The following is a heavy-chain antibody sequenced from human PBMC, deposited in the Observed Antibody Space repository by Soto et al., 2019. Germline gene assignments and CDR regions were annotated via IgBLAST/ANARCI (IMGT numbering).Heavy chain of an antibody. CDR3: ARQHYGDPTRYYYYGMDV. CDR1: GYSFTSYW. Sequence: GESLKISCKGSGYSFTSYWISWVRQMPGKGLGWMGRIDPSDSYTNYSPSFQGHVTISADKSISTAYLQWSSLKASDTAMYYCARQHYGDPTRYYYYGMDVWGQGTTVTVSS. D-gene: IGHD4-17*01. J-gene: IGHJ6*02. CDR2: IDPSDSYT. V-gene: IGHV5-10-1*01.